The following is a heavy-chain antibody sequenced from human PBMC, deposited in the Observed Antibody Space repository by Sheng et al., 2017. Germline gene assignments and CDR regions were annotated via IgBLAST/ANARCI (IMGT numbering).Heavy chain of an antibody. V-gene: IGHV1-18*01. J-gene: IGHJ4*02. CDR3: TRLRPIAYLVGYSDE. CDR1: GAPFSGFD. Sequence: LEQSGGEVKNPGASVKVSCKSSGAPFSGFDISWVRQAPGQGLEWMGWISSYNGETRFSQKFQDRVTLTMDKSAITTSMELRSLRSDDTAVYYCTRLRPIAYLVGYSDEWGQGNPGHRLL. CDR2: ISSYNGET. D-gene: IGHD2-21*01.